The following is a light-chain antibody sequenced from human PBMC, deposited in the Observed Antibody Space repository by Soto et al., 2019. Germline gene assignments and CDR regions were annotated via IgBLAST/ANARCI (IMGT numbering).Light chain of an antibody. V-gene: IGKV4-1*01. Sequence: VRTQSPNYLPVSLGERATINCKPSQIVLSNNNNYLAWYQQKPGQAPKLLIYWASTLGCGVPDRFSGSGSGTDFTLTINNLQAEDFAVYYCQQYHSDPITFGQGTRLEIK. CDR2: WAS. J-gene: IGKJ5*01. CDR1: QIVLSNNNNY. CDR3: QQYHSDPIT.